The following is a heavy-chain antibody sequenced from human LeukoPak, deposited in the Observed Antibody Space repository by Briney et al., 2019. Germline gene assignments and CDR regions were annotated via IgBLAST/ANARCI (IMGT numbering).Heavy chain of an antibody. V-gene: IGHV3-23*01. CDR3: AKGDSYYDFWSGDY. CDR1: GFTFSSYA. Sequence: SGGSLRLSCAASGFTFSSYAMSWVRQAPGKGLEWVSSISGSGSGTYYADSVKGRFTISRDNSKNTLFLQMNSLRSEDTAVYCCAKGDSYYDFWSGDYWGQGTLVTVSS. D-gene: IGHD3-3*01. CDR2: ISGSGSGT. J-gene: IGHJ4*02.